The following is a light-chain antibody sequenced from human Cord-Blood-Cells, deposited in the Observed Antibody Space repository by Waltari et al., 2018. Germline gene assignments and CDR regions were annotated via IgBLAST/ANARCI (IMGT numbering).Light chain of an antibody. CDR2: DNN. CDR1: SPNIGAGYD. J-gene: IGLJ1*01. V-gene: IGLV1-40*01. Sequence: QSVLTQPPSVSGAPGQRVTISCTGSSPNIGAGYDVHWYQQLPGTAPKPLIYDNNNRPSGVPDRFAGSKSGTSASLAITGLQAEDEADYYCQSYDSSLSGYVFGTGTKVTVL. CDR3: QSYDSSLSGYV.